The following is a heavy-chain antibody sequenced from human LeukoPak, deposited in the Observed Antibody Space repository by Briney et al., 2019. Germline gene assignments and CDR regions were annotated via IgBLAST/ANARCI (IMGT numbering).Heavy chain of an antibody. V-gene: IGHV4-34*01. J-gene: IGHJ6*02. CDR3: AREWDYDILTYGMDV. CDR2: INHSGST. D-gene: IGHD3-9*01. CDR1: GGSFSGYY. Sequence: SETLSLTCAVYGGSFSGYYWSWIRQPPGKGLEWIGEINHSGSTNYNPSLKSRVTISVDTSKNQFSLKLSSVTAADTAVYYCAREWDYDILTYGMDVWGQGTTVTVSS.